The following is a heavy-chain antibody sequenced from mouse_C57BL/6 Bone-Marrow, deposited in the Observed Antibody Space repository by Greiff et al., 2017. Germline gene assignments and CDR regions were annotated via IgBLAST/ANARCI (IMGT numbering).Heavy chain of an antibody. D-gene: IGHD2-4*01. J-gene: IGHJ1*03. CDR3: TTYDYDYPYDV. CDR1: GFNIKDDY. Sequence: EVKLQQSGAELVRPGASVKLSCTASGFNIKDDYMHWVKQRPEQGLEWIGWIDPENGDTEYASKFQGKATITADTSSNTAYLQLSSLTSEDTAVYYCTTYDYDYPYDVWGTGTTVTVSS. CDR2: IDPENGDT. V-gene: IGHV14-4*01.